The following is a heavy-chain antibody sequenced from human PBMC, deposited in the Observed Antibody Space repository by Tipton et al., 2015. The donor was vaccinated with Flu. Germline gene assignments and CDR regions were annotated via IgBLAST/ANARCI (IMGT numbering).Heavy chain of an antibody. CDR2: TTYSGTT. CDR1: GDSMDTYS. D-gene: IGHD3-10*01. Sequence: TLSLTCTVSGDSMDTYSWSWIRQPPGKGLEWIGYTTYSGTTSYNPSLQSRVSISIDTSKNQFSLKLSSVTAADTAVYYCARHSGSRSYPLDYWGQGTLVTVSS. CDR3: ARHSGSRSYPLDY. J-gene: IGHJ4*02. V-gene: IGHV4-59*08.